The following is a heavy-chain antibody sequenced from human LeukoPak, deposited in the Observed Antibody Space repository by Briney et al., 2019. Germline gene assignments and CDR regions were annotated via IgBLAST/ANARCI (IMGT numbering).Heavy chain of an antibody. V-gene: IGHV4-34*01. CDR2: INHSGNT. CDR1: GGSFSGYY. CDR3: ARGRGGGRNGLGY. Sequence: SETLSLTCAVYGGSFSGYYWSGIRQPPGKGLEWIGEINHSGNTNYNPSLKSRVTISVDTSKNQFSLKLSSVTAADTAVYYCARGRGGGRNGLGYWGQGTLVTVSS. J-gene: IGHJ4*02. D-gene: IGHD3-10*01.